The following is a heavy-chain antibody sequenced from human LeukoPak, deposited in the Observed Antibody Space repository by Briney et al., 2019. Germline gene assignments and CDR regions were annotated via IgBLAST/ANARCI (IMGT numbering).Heavy chain of an antibody. Sequence: SETLSLTCAVYGGSFSGYYWSWIRQPPGKGLEWIGEINHSGSTNYNPSLKSRVTISVDTSKNQFSLKLSSVTAADTAVYYCARYCSSTSCYGESDYWGQGTLVTVSS. CDR2: INHSGST. CDR1: GGSFSGYY. CDR3: ARYCSSTSCYGESDY. D-gene: IGHD2-2*01. V-gene: IGHV4-34*01. J-gene: IGHJ4*02.